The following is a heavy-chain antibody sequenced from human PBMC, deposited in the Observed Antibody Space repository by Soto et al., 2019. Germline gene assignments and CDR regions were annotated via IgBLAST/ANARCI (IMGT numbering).Heavy chain of an antibody. CDR1: GFNFSSYV. Sequence: QVQLVESGGGVVQPGRSLRLSCAASGFNFSSYVMHWVRQAPGKGLEWVAVIWYDGGNQYYADSVKGRLTISRDNSKNTLYLQMNSLRAEDTAVYYCARDGQWLPRDGLRSSYYFDYWGQGTLVTVSS. D-gene: IGHD6-19*01. CDR2: IWYDGGNQ. J-gene: IGHJ4*02. V-gene: IGHV3-33*01. CDR3: ARDGQWLPRDGLRSSYYFDY.